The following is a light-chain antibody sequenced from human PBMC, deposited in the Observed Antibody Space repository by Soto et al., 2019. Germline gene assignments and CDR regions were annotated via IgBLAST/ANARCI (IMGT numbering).Light chain of an antibody. CDR2: AAS. J-gene: IGKJ5*01. Sequence: DIQMTQSPSSLSASVGDRVTITCRASESISRHLNWYQQKPGKAPKLLIYAASSLQNGVPTRFSGSGSGTDFTLTISNLQPEDFATYYCQQSYSTLSITFGQGTRLEIK. CDR3: QQSYSTLSIT. CDR1: ESISRH. V-gene: IGKV1-39*01.